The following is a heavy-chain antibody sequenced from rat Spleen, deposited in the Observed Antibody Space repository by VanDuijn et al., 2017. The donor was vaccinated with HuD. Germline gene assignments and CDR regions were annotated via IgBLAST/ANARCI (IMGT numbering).Heavy chain of an antibody. J-gene: IGHJ3*01. CDR3: VRQDTSGYSNWFTY. V-gene: IGHV5-7*01. CDR2: ISYDGITT. Sequence: EVQLVESGGGLVQPGRSLELSCAASGFTFSDYYMAWVRQAPTKGLEWVATISYDGITTYYRGSVRGRFTISGDDAKTTLYLQMDSLRSEDTATYYCVRQDTSGYSNWFTYWGQGTLVTVSS. D-gene: IGHD4-3*01. CDR1: GFTFSDYY.